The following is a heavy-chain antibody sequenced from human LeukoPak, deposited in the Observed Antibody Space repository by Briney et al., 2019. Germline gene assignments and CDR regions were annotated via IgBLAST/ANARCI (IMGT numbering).Heavy chain of an antibody. CDR2: IIPIFGTA. CDR1: GGTFSSYA. J-gene: IGHJ6*03. Sequence: SVKVSCKASGGTFSSYAISWVRQAPGQGLEWMGGIIPIFGTANYAQKFQGRVTITTDESTSTAYMELSSLRSEDTAVYYCVIYCSSTSCYYYYMDVWGKGTTVTVSS. V-gene: IGHV1-69*05. CDR3: VIYCSSTSCYYYYMDV. D-gene: IGHD2-2*01.